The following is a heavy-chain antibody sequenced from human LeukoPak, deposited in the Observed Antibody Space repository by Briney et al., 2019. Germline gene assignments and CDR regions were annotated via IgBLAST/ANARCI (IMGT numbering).Heavy chain of an antibody. CDR1: GFIVSSNY. CDR2: IYSGGAT. D-gene: IGHD3-10*01. V-gene: IGHV3-53*01. J-gene: IGHJ4*02. Sequence: GGSLRLSCAASGFIVSSNYMSWVRQAPGKGLEWVSVIYSGGATYYADSVKGRFTISRDNSKNTLYLQMNSLRAEDTAVYYCARRIISVVRKYYFDYWGQGTLVTVSS. CDR3: ARRIISVVRKYYFDY.